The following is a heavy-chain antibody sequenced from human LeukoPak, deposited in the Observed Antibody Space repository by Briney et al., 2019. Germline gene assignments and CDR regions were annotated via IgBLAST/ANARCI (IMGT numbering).Heavy chain of an antibody. CDR1: GYTFTSYG. CDR3: AGSRAIYDSSGYYDHDAFDI. Sequence: ASVKVSCKASGYTFTSYGISWVRQAPGQGLEWMGLINPSGGSTSYAQKFQGRVTMTRDTSTSTVYMELSSLRSEDTAVYYCAGSRAIYDSSGYYDHDAFDIWGQGTMVTVSS. CDR2: INPSGGST. D-gene: IGHD3-22*01. J-gene: IGHJ3*02. V-gene: IGHV1-46*01.